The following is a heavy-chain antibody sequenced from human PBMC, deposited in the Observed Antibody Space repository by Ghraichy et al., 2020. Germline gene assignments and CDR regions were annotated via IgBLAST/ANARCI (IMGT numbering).Heavy chain of an antibody. D-gene: IGHD1-26*01. CDR2: ISYSGIT. Sequence: GSLSLTCTVSGGSVSSSSYYWGWVRQPPGKGLEWIGQISYSGITYYNPALKSRVTISLDTSKNQFSLKVTSVTAADTAVYYCARYLLPGARTDSLTDFWGQGTLVTVSS. V-gene: IGHV4-39*07. J-gene: IGHJ1*01. CDR3: ARYLLPGARTDSLTDF. CDR1: GGSVSSSSYY.